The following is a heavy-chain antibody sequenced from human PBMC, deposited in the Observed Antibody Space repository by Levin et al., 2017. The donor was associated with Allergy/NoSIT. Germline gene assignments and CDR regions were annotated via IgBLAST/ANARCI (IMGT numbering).Heavy chain of an antibody. Sequence: AGGSLRLSCSASGFPLINAWMSWVRQAPGKGLEWVGRIKSKADGGTTDYAAPVKGRFTISRDDSKNTVSVEMNSLKTEDTAVYYCTTVSPHYYDSSGYYFSHFYYYGMDVWGQGTTVTVSS. V-gene: IGHV3-15*01. CDR2: IKSKADGGTT. CDR3: TTVSPHYYDSSGYYFSHFYYYGMDV. CDR1: GFPLINAW. D-gene: IGHD3-22*01. J-gene: IGHJ6*02.